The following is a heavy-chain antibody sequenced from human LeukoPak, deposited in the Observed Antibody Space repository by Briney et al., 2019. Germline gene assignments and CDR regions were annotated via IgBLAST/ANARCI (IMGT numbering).Heavy chain of an antibody. CDR1: GGSFSGHY. Sequence: SETLSLTCAVYGGSFSGHYWTWIRQSAGKGLEWLGRIYTSGTTHFNPSFESRLSMSVDTSKAQFSLKLTSVTAADTAVYYCARGSPSGASFFSFWGQGTLVTVSS. CDR3: ARGSPSGASFFSF. V-gene: IGHV4-59*10. D-gene: IGHD1-26*01. J-gene: IGHJ4*02. CDR2: IYTSGTT.